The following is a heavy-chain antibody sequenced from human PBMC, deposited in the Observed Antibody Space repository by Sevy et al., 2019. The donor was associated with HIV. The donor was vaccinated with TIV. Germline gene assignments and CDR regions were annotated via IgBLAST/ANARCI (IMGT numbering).Heavy chain of an antibody. CDR3: AREADYDFWSGYYTFGGMDV. V-gene: IGHV1-18*04. Sequence: ASVKVSCETSGYKFTDYYIHWVRQAPGQGLEWMGWISAYNGNTNYAQKLQGRVTMTTDTSTSTAYRELRSLRSDDTAVYYCAREADYDFWSGYYTFGGMDVWGQGTTVTVSS. CDR2: ISAYNGNT. J-gene: IGHJ6*02. D-gene: IGHD3-3*01. CDR1: GYKFTDYY.